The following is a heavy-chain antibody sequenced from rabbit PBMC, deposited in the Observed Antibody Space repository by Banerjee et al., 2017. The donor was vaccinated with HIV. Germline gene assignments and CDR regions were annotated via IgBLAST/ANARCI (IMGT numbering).Heavy chain of an antibody. CDR2: IYADYGST. CDR1: GFSFSGSYW. D-gene: IGHD8-1*01. V-gene: IGHV1S45*01. Sequence: QEQLVASGGGLVQPEGSLTLTCTASGFSFSGSYWLRWVRQAPGKGLEWIACIYADYGSTYYANWAKGRFTISKTSSTTVTLQMTSLTAADTATYFCARGYADSSDANRYYFGLWGPGTLVTVS. CDR3: ARGYADSSDANRYYFGL. J-gene: IGHJ4*01.